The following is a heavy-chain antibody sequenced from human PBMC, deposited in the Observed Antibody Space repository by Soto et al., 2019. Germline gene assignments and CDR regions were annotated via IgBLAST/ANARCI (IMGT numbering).Heavy chain of an antibody. CDR2: IYYSGST. J-gene: IGHJ4*02. V-gene: IGHV4-59*01. CDR3: ARGRFVDSYGWNYFDY. D-gene: IGHD5-18*01. Sequence: SETLSLTCTVSGGSISSYYWSWIRQPPGKGLEWIGYIYYSGSTNYNPSLKSRVTISVDTSKNQFSLKLSSVTAADTAVYYCARGRFVDSYGWNYFDYWGQGTLVTVSS. CDR1: GGSISSYY.